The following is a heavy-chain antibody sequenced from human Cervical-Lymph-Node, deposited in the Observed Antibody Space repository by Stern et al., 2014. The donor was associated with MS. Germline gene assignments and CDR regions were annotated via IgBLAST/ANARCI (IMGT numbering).Heavy chain of an antibody. J-gene: IGHJ5*01. D-gene: IGHD3-10*02. Sequence: EVQLVQSGGGLVKPGGSLRLSCAASGFTFSSYTLTWVRQAPGKGLEWVSSISSSSTSIDYADSVKGRFTISRDNANNSLYLQMSRLRAEDTAVYYCARRHCSAYDSWGQGTLVTVSS. CDR1: GFTFSSYT. CDR2: ISSSSTSI. CDR3: ARRHCSAYDS. V-gene: IGHV3-21*01.